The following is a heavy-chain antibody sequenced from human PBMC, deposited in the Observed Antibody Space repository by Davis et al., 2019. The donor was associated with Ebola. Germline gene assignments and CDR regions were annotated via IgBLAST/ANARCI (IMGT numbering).Heavy chain of an antibody. CDR3: VRDMGVVTAAINY. CDR2: ISYDGSNK. Sequence: GESLKISCAASGFTFSNYAMHWVRQAPGKGLEWVAIISYDGSNKYYADSVKGRFTISRDNSKNTLYLQMNSLRAEDTAVYYCVRDMGVVTAAINYWGQGALVTVSS. D-gene: IGHD2-2*02. CDR1: GFTFSNYA. J-gene: IGHJ4*02. V-gene: IGHV3-30*04.